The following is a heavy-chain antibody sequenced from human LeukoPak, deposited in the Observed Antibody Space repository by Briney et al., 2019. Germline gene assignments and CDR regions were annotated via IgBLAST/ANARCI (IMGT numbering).Heavy chain of an antibody. D-gene: IGHD5-18*01. Sequence: GGSLRLSCAASGFTVSSSYMTWVRQAPGKGLEWVSVIYSGGSTYYADSVKGRFTISRDNSKNTLYLQMNSLRAEDTAVYYCARDRDTAMGYYFDYWGQGTLVTVSS. J-gene: IGHJ4*02. V-gene: IGHV3-66*01. CDR3: ARDRDTAMGYYFDY. CDR1: GFTVSSSY. CDR2: IYSGGST.